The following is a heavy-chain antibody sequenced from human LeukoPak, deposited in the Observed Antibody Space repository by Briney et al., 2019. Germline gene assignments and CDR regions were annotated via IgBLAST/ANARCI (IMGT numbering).Heavy chain of an antibody. CDR1: GDSISGYY. CDR2: INPSGII. CDR3: ARGQRGYCDY. D-gene: IGHD3-3*01. V-gene: IGHV4-4*07. J-gene: IGHJ4*02. Sequence: SETLSLTCTVSGDSISGYYWTWIRQTAGKGLEWIGRINPSGIINYNPSLKSRVTMSLDTPKNQFSLKVSSVTAADTAVYYCARGQRGYCDYWGQGTLVTVSS.